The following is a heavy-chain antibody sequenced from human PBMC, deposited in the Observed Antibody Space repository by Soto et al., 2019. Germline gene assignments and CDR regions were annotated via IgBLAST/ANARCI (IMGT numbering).Heavy chain of an antibody. CDR3: ARIRGYSYGYNDY. CDR1: GGSFSGYY. Sequence: QVQLQQWGAGLLKPSETLSLTCAVYGGSFSGYYWSWIRQPPGKGLEWIGEINHSGSTNYNPSLKGRVTISVDTSKNQFSLKLSSVTAADTAVYYCARIRGYSYGYNDYWGQGTLVTVSS. D-gene: IGHD5-18*01. J-gene: IGHJ4*02. CDR2: INHSGST. V-gene: IGHV4-34*01.